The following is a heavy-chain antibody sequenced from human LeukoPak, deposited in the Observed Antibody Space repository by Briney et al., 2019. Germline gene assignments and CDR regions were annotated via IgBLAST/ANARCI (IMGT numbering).Heavy chain of an antibody. CDR3: ASCAGGSDPVASFDN. CDR1: GYTFTGFY. V-gene: IGHV1-2*02. D-gene: IGHD3-16*02. J-gene: IGHJ4*02. Sequence: ASVKVSCKASGYTFTGFYMHWMRQAPGQGLEWVGWINPNSGGTDYAQKFQGRVTMTRDTSISTAYMELSRLRLDDTAIYYCASCAGGSDPVASFDNWGQGTLVTVSS. CDR2: INPNSGGT.